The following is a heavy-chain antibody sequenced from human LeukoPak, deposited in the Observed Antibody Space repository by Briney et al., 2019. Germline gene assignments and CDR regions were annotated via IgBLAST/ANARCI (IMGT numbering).Heavy chain of an antibody. V-gene: IGHV3-30*04. J-gene: IGHJ4*02. D-gene: IGHD1-26*01. Sequence: GGSLRLSCAASGFTFSSYAMHWVRQAPGKGLEWVAVISYDGSNRYYADSVKGRFTISRDNSKNTLYLQMNSLRAEDTAVYYCARGGSYFDYWDQGTLVTVSS. CDR1: GFTFSSYA. CDR3: ARGGSYFDY. CDR2: ISYDGSNR.